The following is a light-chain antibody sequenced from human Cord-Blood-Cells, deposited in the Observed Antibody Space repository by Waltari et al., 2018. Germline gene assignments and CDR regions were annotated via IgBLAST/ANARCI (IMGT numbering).Light chain of an antibody. CDR1: QGLSNY. J-gene: IGKJ1*01. CDR2: AAS. V-gene: IGKV1-27*01. CDR3: QKYNSAPWT. Sequence: DIQMPQSPSSLSASVGDRVTITCRATQGLSNYLAWYQQKPGKVPKPLIYAASTLQTVVPARFSGSGSGPDFTRTISILQPEDVATYYCQKYNSAPWTFDQGTKVEIK.